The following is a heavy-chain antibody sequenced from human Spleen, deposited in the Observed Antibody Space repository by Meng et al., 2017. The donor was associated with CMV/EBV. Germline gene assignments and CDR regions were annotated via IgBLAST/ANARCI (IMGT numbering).Heavy chain of an antibody. Sequence: GSLRLSCTVSGGSINSYFWSWIRQPPGKGLEWIGYIYYSGSTNYNPSLKSRVTISVDTSKNQFSLKLSSVTAAGTAVYYCARNEGVFDYWGQGTLVTVSS. CDR2: IYYSGST. CDR1: GGSINSYF. J-gene: IGHJ4*02. V-gene: IGHV4-59*01. CDR3: ARNEGVFDY. D-gene: IGHD1-1*01.